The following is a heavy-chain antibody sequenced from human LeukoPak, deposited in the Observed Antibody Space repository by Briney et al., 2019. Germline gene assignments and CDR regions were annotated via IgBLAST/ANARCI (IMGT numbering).Heavy chain of an antibody. V-gene: IGHV3-7*01. CDR1: GFTFSTYC. Sequence: PGGSLRLSCAASGFTFSTYCMSWVRQAPGKGLEWVANINPGGSDKYYVDSVRGRFTISRDNAENSLYLQVNSLRAEDTAVYYCTRDNNNLFDYWGQGTLVTVSS. J-gene: IGHJ4*02. CDR2: INPGGSDK. CDR3: TRDNNNLFDY. D-gene: IGHD1/OR15-1a*01.